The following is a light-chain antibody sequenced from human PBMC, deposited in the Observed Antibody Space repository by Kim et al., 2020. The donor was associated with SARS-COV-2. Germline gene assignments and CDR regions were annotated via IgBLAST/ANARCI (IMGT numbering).Light chain of an antibody. CDR3: QSYDSSNVV. CDR2: EDN. V-gene: IGLV6-57*03. J-gene: IGLJ2*01. Sequence: GKTVTISCTRSSGSIASNYVQWYQQRPGSAHTTVIYEDNQRPSGVPDRFSGSIDSSSNSASLTISGLKTEDEADYYCQSYDSSNVVFGGGTQLTVL. CDR1: SGSIASNY.